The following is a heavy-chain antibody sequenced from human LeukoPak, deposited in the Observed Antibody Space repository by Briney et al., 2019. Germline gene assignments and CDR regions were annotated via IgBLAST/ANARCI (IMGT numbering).Heavy chain of an antibody. CDR1: GGSISSYY. V-gene: IGHV4-4*09. CDR3: ARSLYGSGAWYYFDY. Sequence: SETLSLTCTVSGGSISSYYRSWIRQPPGKELVWIGYIYTSGSTNYNPSLKSRVTISVDTSKNQFSLKLSSVTAADTAVYYCARSLYGSGAWYYFDYWGQGTPVTVSS. CDR2: IYTSGST. J-gene: IGHJ4*02. D-gene: IGHD3-10*01.